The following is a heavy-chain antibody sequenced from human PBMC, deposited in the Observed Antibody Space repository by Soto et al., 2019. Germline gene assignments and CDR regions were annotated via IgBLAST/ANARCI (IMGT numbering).Heavy chain of an antibody. D-gene: IGHD1-1*01. CDR3: AMVSWNGVATYFAMDV. J-gene: IGHJ6*02. CDR1: GDRVSRNSAA. Sequence: SHTLLLTCAISGDRVSRNSAALNWIRQSPSRGLEWLGRTYYRSKWYNDYAVSVKSRITINPDTSKNQFSLQLNSVTPEDTAVYYRAMVSWNGVATYFAMDVSAHATKFTVPS. CDR2: TYYRSKWYN. V-gene: IGHV6-1*01.